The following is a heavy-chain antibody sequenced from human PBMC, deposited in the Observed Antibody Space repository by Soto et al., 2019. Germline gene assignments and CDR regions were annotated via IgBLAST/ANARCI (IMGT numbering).Heavy chain of an antibody. CDR1: GGSISSYY. Sequence: QVQLQESGPGLVKPSETLSLTCTVSGGSISSYYWSWIRQPPGKGLEWIGYIYYSGSTNYNPSLKSRVTISVDTSKNQFSLKRSSVTAADTAVYYCARHEAAAGSVDYWGQGTLVTVSS. CDR3: ARHEAAAGSVDY. V-gene: IGHV4-59*08. D-gene: IGHD6-13*01. CDR2: IYYSGST. J-gene: IGHJ4*02.